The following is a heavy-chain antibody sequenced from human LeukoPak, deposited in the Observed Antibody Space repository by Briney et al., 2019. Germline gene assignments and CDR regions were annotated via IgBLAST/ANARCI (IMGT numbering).Heavy chain of an antibody. CDR3: AMDQRYAFDY. D-gene: IGHD3-9*01. CDR2: ISSSGSTI. Sequence: PGGSLRLSCAASGFTFSLFEMNWVRQAPGKGLEWVSYISSSGSTIYYADSVKGRFTISRDNAKNTLYLHMHSLRDEDTAVYYCAMDQRYAFDYWGRGILVTVSS. CDR1: GFTFSLFE. J-gene: IGHJ4*02. V-gene: IGHV3-48*03.